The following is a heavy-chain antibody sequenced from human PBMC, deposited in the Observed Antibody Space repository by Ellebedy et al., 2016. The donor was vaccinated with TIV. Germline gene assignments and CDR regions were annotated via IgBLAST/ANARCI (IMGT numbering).Heavy chain of an antibody. CDR2: NDLTGST. V-gene: IGHV4-4*02. CDR1: GGSITSSYW. D-gene: IGHD3-10*01. CDR3: ASGSMVRGLTDY. Sequence: GSLRLXCAVSGGSITSSYWWSWVRQPPGKWLERLVENDLTGSTNYNPSLRSRVTISVDKSKIQFSLKLRSVTAADTAVYYCASGSMVRGLTDYWGQGTLVTVSS. J-gene: IGHJ4*02.